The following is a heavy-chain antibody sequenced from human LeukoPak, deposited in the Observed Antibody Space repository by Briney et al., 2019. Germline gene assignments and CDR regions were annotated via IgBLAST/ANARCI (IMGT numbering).Heavy chain of an antibody. CDR2: IIPIFGTA. D-gene: IGHD1-1*01. Sequence: SVKVSCKASGGTFSSYAISWVRQAPGQGLEWMGGIIPIFGTANYAQKFQGRVTITADESTSTAYMELSSLRSEDTAVYYCARAAPNWPLGLLYDAFDIWGQGTMVTVSS. V-gene: IGHV1-69*13. J-gene: IGHJ3*02. CDR1: GGTFSSYA. CDR3: ARAAPNWPLGLLYDAFDI.